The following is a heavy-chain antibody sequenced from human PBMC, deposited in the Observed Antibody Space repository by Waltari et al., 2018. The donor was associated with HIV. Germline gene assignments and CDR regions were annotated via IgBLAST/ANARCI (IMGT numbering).Heavy chain of an antibody. CDR2: ISGSGGST. J-gene: IGHJ4*02. CDR3: AKFRGSGSDY. Sequence: VQLLEPGGGLVQPGRSLRRSCAAPGSTFGGYAMTWVRLAPGKGLGWVSGISGSGGSTFYADSVKGRFAISRDNSKNTLYLQMNTLRAEDTAVYYRAKFRGSGSDYWGQGAQVTVSS. V-gene: IGHV3-23*01. CDR1: GSTFGGYA. D-gene: IGHD3-10*01.